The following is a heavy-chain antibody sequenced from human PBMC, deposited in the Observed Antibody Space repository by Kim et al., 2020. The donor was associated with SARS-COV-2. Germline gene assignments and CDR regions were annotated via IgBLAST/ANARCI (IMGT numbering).Heavy chain of an antibody. J-gene: IGHJ6*02. V-gene: IGHV3-23*01. CDR1: GFTFSNYA. D-gene: IGHD1-1*01. CDR2: ISSSGRNT. Sequence: GGSLRLSCAASGFTFSNYAMSWVRQAPGKGLEWVSLISSSGRNTYYTDSVKGRFAISRDTSKNTLYLQMSSLRADDTAVYYCAKDLKPPPGTGDGMDVWGQGTTVTVSS. CDR3: AKDLKPPPGTGDGMDV.